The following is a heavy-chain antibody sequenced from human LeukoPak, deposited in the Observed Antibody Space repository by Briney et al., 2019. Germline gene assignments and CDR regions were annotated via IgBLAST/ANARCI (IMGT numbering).Heavy chain of an antibody. J-gene: IGHJ6*02. D-gene: IGHD3-22*01. CDR3: ARGRIAKIVVVHSFSYGMDV. CDR2: INHSGST. Sequence: ASETLSLTCAVYGGSFSGYYWSWIRQPPGKGLEWIGEINHSGSTNYNPSLKSRVTISVDTSKNQFSLKLSSVTAADTAVYYCARGRIAKIVVVHSFSYGMDVWGQGTTVTVSS. V-gene: IGHV4-34*01. CDR1: GGSFSGYY.